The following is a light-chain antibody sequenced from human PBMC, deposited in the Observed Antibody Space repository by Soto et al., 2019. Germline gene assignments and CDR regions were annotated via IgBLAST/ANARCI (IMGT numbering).Light chain of an antibody. V-gene: IGKV3D-15*01. CDR1: QSVDSN. Sequence: EIGMTQSPSTLSVSPGDGATLSCRASQSVDSNLAWYQQKPGQTPRLLMYGASTRPTGIPARFSGSGSGTEFTLTIISLQSEDSAVYYCHQYNNWLALTFGGGAKV. CDR3: HQYNNWLALT. CDR2: GAS. J-gene: IGKJ4*01.